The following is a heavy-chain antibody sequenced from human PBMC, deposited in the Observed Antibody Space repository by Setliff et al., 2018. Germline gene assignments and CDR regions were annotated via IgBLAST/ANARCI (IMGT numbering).Heavy chain of an antibody. CDR1: GFTFNDHY. Sequence: HPGGSLRLSCSASGFTFNDHYMDWVRQAPGKGLEWVARIKKKDERYGTEYAASVTGRFTISRDDSKNSLYLQMNSLKTDDTAVYYCARVAPYCGRDCFSDLLGYWGQGALVTVSS. V-gene: IGHV3-72*01. J-gene: IGHJ4*02. CDR3: ARVAPYCGRDCFSDLLGY. CDR2: IKKKDERYGT. D-gene: IGHD2-21*02.